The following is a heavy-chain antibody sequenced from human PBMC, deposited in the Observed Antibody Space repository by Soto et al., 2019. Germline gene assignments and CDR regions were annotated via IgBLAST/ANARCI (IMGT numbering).Heavy chain of an antibody. D-gene: IGHD6-19*01. CDR2: IIPIFGTA. Sequence: SVKVSCKASGGTFSSYAISWVRQAPGQGLEWMGGIIPIFGTANYAQKFQGRVTITADESTSTAYMELSSLRSEDTAVYYCARERLAGDYYYYYGMDVWGQGTTVTVS. V-gene: IGHV1-69*13. J-gene: IGHJ6*02. CDR3: ARERLAGDYYYYYGMDV. CDR1: GGTFSSYA.